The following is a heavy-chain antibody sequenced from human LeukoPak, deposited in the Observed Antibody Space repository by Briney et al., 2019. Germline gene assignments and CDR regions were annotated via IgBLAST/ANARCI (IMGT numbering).Heavy chain of an antibody. CDR2: ISTSSSYI. Sequence: GGSLRLSCAASGFXFSSYSMNWVRQAPGKGLEWVSSISTSSSYIYYADSVKGRFIIARDNAKNSLYLQMSSLRAEDTAVYYCARGGGYCSGGSCPTPDYWGQGTLVTVSS. CDR1: GFXFSSYS. V-gene: IGHV3-21*01. CDR3: ARGGGYCSGGSCPTPDY. D-gene: IGHD2-15*01. J-gene: IGHJ4*02.